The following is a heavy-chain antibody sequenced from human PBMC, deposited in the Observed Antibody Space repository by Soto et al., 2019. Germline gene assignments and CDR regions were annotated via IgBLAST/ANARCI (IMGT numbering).Heavy chain of an antibody. CDR1: GGSISSYY. CDR3: ARDRFGGYRAFDI. V-gene: IGHV4-59*01. Sequence: PSETLSLTCTVSGGSISSYYWSWIRQPPGKGLEWIGYIYYSGSTNYNPSLKSRVTISVDTSKNQFSLKLSSVTAADTAVYYCARDRFGGYRAFDIWGQGTMVTVSS. CDR2: IYYSGST. D-gene: IGHD5-18*01. J-gene: IGHJ3*02.